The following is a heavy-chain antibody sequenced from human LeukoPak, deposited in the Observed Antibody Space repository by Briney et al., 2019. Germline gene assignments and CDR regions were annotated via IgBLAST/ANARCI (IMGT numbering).Heavy chain of an antibody. CDR1: GFTFSSNG. CDR3: ARDGSSGYLHFDY. V-gene: IGHV3-33*01. Sequence: GGSLRLSCAASGFTFSSNGMHWVRQAPGKGLEWVAVIWYDGSNKYYADSVKGRFTISRDNSKNTLYLQMNSLRVKDTAVYYCARDGSSGYLHFDYWGQGTLVTVSS. CDR2: IWYDGSNK. J-gene: IGHJ4*02. D-gene: IGHD3-22*01.